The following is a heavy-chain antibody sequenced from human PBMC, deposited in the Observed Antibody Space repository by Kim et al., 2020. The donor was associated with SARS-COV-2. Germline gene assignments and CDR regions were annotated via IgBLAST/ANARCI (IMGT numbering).Heavy chain of an antibody. J-gene: IGHJ6*02. D-gene: IGHD5-18*01. Sequence: GGSLRLSCAASGFTVSNNYMSWVRQAPGKGLEWVSVIYSGGSTYYADSAKGRFTISRDNSKNTLNLQMNSPRAEDTAVYYCARDEYQDTAMVSSSSYYYGMDVWGQGTTVTVSS. CDR1: GFTVSNNY. CDR2: IYSGGST. CDR3: ARDEYQDTAMVSSSSYYYGMDV. V-gene: IGHV3-66*01.